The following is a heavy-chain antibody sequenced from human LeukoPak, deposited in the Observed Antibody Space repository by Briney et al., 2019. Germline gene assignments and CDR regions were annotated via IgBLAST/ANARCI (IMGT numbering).Heavy chain of an antibody. V-gene: IGHV4-4*09. J-gene: IGHJ4*02. CDR1: GGSISSYC. Sequence: SETLSLTCTVSGGSISSYCWSWIRQPPGKGLEWIGYIYTSGSTNYNPSLKSRVTISVDTSKNQFSLKLSSVTAADTAVYYCARLSYYGSGSYYIGEFDYWGQGTLVTVSS. CDR2: IYTSGST. CDR3: ARLSYYGSGSYYIGEFDY. D-gene: IGHD3-10*01.